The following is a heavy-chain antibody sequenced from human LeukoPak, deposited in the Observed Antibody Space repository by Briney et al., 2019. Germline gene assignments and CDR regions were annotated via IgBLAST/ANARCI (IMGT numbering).Heavy chain of an antibody. J-gene: IGHJ4*02. CDR2: ISDDGSDK. D-gene: IGHD3-22*01. CDR3: VKEVLSTGYNFDY. V-gene: IGHV3-30*18. Sequence: SGGSLRLSCAASGFTFSSYGMHWVRQTPGKGLEWVAIISDDGSDKFYADSVRGRFTISRDNSKSTLYLQMDNLRPEDTAVYYCVKEVLSTGYNFDYWGQGTLVTVSS. CDR1: GFTFSSYG.